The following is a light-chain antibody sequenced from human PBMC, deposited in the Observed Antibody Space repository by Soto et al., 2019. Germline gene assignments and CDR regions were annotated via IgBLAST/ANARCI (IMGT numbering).Light chain of an antibody. Sequence: EIVMTQSPATLSVSPGQRATLTCRASQSISTNLAWYQHKPGQAPRLLIYDASVRATGVPARFSGSGSGTDFTLTISSLQPEDFATYYCQQSYTTPRTFGQGTKVDI. CDR3: QQSYTTPRT. J-gene: IGKJ1*01. CDR2: DAS. CDR1: QSISTN. V-gene: IGKV3D-15*01.